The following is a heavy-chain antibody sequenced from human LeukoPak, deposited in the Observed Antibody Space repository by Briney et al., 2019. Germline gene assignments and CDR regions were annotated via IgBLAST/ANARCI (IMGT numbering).Heavy chain of an antibody. V-gene: IGHV4-61*02. CDR3: AIVVAEVDYMDV. J-gene: IGHJ6*03. D-gene: IGHD2-15*01. CDR2: IYTSGST. Sequence: SETLSLTCTVSGGSISSGSYYWSWIRQPAGKGLEWIGRIYTSGSTNYNPSLKSRVTISVDTSKNQFSLKLSSVTAADTAVYYCAIVVAEVDYMDVWGKGTTVTISS. CDR1: GGSISSGSYY.